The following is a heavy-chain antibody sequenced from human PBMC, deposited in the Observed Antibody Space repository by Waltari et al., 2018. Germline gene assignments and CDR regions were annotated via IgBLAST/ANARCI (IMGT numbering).Heavy chain of an antibody. D-gene: IGHD2-21*01. V-gene: IGHV4-38-2*01. CDR3: ARRGGYGAVVRNFDY. CDR1: GYSISSGYY. Sequence: QVQLQESGPGLVKPSETLSLTCAVSGYSISSGYYWGWIRQPPGKGLEWIGSIYHSGSTDYNPSLKSRVTISVDTSKNQFSLKLSSVTAADTAVFYCARRGGYGAVVRNFDYWGQGTLVTVSS. J-gene: IGHJ4*02. CDR2: IYHSGST.